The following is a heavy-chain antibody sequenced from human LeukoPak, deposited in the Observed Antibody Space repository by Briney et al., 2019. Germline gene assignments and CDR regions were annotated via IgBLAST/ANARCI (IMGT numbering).Heavy chain of an antibody. Sequence: KPSETLSLTCAVYGGSFSGYYWSWIRQPPGKGLEWIGEINHSGSTNYNPSLKSRVTISVDTSKNQFSLKLSSVTAADTAVYYCAREVVIQRNWFDPWGQGTLVTVSS. D-gene: IGHD3-22*01. CDR3: AREVVIQRNWFDP. J-gene: IGHJ5*02. V-gene: IGHV4-34*01. CDR1: GGSFSGYY. CDR2: INHSGST.